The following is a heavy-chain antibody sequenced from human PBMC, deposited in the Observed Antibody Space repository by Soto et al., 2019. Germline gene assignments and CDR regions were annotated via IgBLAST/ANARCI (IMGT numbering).Heavy chain of an antibody. CDR1: GFTFSAYA. J-gene: IGHJ4*02. D-gene: IGHD3-3*01. CDR2: ISGTSPST. CDR3: AIRIFWVEY. V-gene: IGHV3-23*01. Sequence: EVQLLESGGGLVQPGGSLRLSCAASGFTFSAYAMSWVRQAPGKGLEWVSAISGTSPSTYYADSVQGRFTISRDSSRKTLFLQMNTLRAEDTAVDFCAIRIFWVEYWGQGTQVTVSS.